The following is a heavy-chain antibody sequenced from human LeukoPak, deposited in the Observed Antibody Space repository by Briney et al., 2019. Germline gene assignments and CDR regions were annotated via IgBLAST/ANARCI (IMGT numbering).Heavy chain of an antibody. Sequence: ASVKVSCKASGYTFTSYGISWVRQAPGQGLEWMGWMNPNSGNTGYAQKFQGRVTMTRNTSISTAYMELSSLRSEDTAVYYCARGWPNSYYYGSGSYPDYWGQGTLVTVSS. CDR1: GYTFTSYG. D-gene: IGHD3-10*01. CDR2: MNPNSGNT. J-gene: IGHJ4*02. V-gene: IGHV1-8*02. CDR3: ARGWPNSYYYGSGSYPDY.